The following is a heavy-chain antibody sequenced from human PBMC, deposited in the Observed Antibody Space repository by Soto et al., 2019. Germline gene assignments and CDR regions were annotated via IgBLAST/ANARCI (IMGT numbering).Heavy chain of an antibody. D-gene: IGHD3-3*01. Sequence: GGSLRLSCAASGFTVSSNYMSWVRQAPGKGLEWVSVIYSGGSTYYADSVKGRFTTSRDNSKNTLYLQMNSLRAEDTAVYYCARERITIWGVFTEPSSYYMYAWGIGYSVTISS. V-gene: IGHV3-66*01. CDR1: GFTVSSNY. J-gene: IGHJ6*03. CDR3: ARERITIWGVFTEPSSYYMYA. CDR2: IYSGGST.